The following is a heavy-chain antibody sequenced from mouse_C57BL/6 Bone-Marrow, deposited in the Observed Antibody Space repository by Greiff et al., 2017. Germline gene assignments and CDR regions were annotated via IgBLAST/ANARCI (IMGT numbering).Heavy chain of an antibody. D-gene: IGHD2-4*01. CDR2: IDPSDSET. Sequence: QVQLQQPGAELVRPGSSVKLSCKASGYTFTSYWMPWVKQRPIQGLEWIGNIDPSDSETHYNQKFKDKATLTVDKSHSTDYMQLSSLPSEDSAVYYFASTRMIMTYYFDYWCQGTTHTDSS. CDR1: GYTFTSYW. V-gene: IGHV1-52*01. J-gene: IGHJ2*01. CDR3: ASTRMIMTYYFDY.